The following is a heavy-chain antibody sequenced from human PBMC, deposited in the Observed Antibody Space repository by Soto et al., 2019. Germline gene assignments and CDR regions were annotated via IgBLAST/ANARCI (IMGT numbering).Heavy chain of an antibody. D-gene: IGHD6-13*01. Sequence: GGSLRLSCEASGFIFTNFLMHWVRQFPGKGLVWVSRIDTSGSSTSYADSVKGRFTISRDNAKNTVSLQMNSLRAEDTGVYYCAKDSWYFDLWSQGSLVTVSS. CDR3: AKDSWYFDL. CDR1: GFIFTNFL. V-gene: IGHV3-74*01. CDR2: IDTSGSST. J-gene: IGHJ4*02.